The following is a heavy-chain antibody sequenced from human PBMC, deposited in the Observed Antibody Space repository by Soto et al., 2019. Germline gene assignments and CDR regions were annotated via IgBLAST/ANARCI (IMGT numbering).Heavy chain of an antibody. CDR2: IDPSDSYT. CDR3: ARRNSGSWSFT. Sequence: GESLKISCKGFGYTSTSYWISWVRQMPGKGLDWMGRIDPSDSYTNYSPSFQDHVTISADNSIRTAYLQWSRLEASDTAIYYCARRNSGSWSFTWGQGTLVTVSS. J-gene: IGHJ5*02. D-gene: IGHD6-13*01. V-gene: IGHV5-10-1*01. CDR1: GYTSTSYW.